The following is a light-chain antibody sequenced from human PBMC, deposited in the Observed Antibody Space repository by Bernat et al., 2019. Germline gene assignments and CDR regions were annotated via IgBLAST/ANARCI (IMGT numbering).Light chain of an antibody. CDR2: SNN. J-gene: IGLJ3*02. CDR1: SSNIGSNT. V-gene: IGLV1-44*01. CDR3: GAWDDSLNGPV. Sequence: QSVLTQPPSASGTPGQRVTISCSGSSSNIGSNTVNWYQQLPGTGPKLLIYSNNQRASGVPDRFSGSKSGTSASLAMSGLQSEDEGDYYCGAWDDSLNGPVFGGVTKLTGL.